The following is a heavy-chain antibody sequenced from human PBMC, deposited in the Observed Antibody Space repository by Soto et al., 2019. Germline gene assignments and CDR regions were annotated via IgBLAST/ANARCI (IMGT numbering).Heavy chain of an antibody. CDR2: ITPTLNIA. J-gene: IGHJ4*02. V-gene: IGHV1-69*01. D-gene: IGHD1-26*01. CDR3: ARGYYSGGNMASFDY. Sequence: QLQLVQSGAEVREPGSSVKVSCKASGGTFSSYTVIWVRQAPGQGLEWMGGITPTLNIAKYAEKFQGRVTITADESTSTVNMHLRSLRSEDTAVYFSARGYYSGGNMASFDYWCQGTRVTVSS. CDR1: GGTFSSYT.